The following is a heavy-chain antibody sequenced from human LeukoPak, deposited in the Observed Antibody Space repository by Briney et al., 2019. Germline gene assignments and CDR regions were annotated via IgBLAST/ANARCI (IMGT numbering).Heavy chain of an antibody. J-gene: IGHJ4*02. CDR3: ARVGIAAAYYFDY. CDR2: INHSGST. V-gene: IGHV4-34*01. Sequence: SETLSLTCAVYGGSFSGYYWSWIRQPPGKGLEWIGEINHSGSTNYNPSLKSRVTISVDTSKNQFSLKLSSVTAADTAVYYCARVGIAAAYYFDYWGQGTLVTVFS. CDR1: GGSFSGYY. D-gene: IGHD6-13*01.